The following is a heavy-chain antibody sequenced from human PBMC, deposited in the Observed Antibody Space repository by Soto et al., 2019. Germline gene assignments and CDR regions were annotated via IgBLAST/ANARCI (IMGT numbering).Heavy chain of an antibody. CDR2: ISYDGSNK. V-gene: IGHV3-30*03. J-gene: IGHJ4*02. Sequence: GGSLILSCAASGFTFSSYGMHWVRQAPGKGLEWVAVISYDGSNKYYADSVKGRFTISRDNSKNTLYLQMNSLRAEDTAVYYCAGRRPVDYWGQGTLVTVSS. CDR3: AGRRPVDY. CDR1: GFTFSSYG.